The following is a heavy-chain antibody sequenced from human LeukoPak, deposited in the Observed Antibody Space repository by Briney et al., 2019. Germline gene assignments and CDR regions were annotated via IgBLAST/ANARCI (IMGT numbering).Heavy chain of an antibody. V-gene: IGHV3-48*04. Sequence: QPGGSLRLSCAASAFTFSSYSMNWARQAPGKGLEWVSYVSPSGSTIYYSDSVRGRFTISRDNAKNSLYLQMSSLRAEDTAVYYCARGGADSGDYVHFDRWGLGTLVTVSS. D-gene: IGHD4-17*01. CDR3: ARGGADSGDYVHFDR. CDR2: VSPSGSTI. CDR1: AFTFSSYS. J-gene: IGHJ4*02.